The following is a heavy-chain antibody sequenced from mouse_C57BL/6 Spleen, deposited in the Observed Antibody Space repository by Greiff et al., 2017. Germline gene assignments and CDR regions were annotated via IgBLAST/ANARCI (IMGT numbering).Heavy chain of an antibody. CDR3: ARHYYGSSEYY. J-gene: IGHJ2*01. CDR2: IYPRDGNT. Sequence: QVKLQHSGPELVKPGASVKLSCTASGYTFTSYDINWVKQRPGQGLEWIGWIYPRDGNTEYNEKFKGQATFTVDTSSITAYMEHHSLTSEDSAVDICARHYYGSSEYYWGQGTTLTASS. V-gene: IGHV1-85*01. D-gene: IGHD1-1*01. CDR1: GYTFTSYD.